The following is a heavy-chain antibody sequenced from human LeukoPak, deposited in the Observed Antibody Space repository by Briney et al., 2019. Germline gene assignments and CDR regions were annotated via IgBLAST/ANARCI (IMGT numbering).Heavy chain of an antibody. CDR1: GFTFGDYA. CDR3: TAYDPSDYYGMDV. Sequence: GGSLRLSCTASGFTFGDYAMTWVRQALEKGLEWVGLIRSKAYGGTTEFAASVKGRFIISRDDSKSIAYLQMNSLKTEDTAVYYCTAYDPSDYYGMDVWGQGTTVTVSS. D-gene: IGHD5-12*01. V-gene: IGHV3-49*04. J-gene: IGHJ6*02. CDR2: IRSKAYGGTT.